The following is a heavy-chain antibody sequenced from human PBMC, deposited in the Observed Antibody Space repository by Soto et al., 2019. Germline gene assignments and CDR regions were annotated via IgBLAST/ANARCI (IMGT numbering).Heavy chain of an antibody. CDR2: ISSSGYTI. Sequence: EVQLVESGGGLVQPGGSLRLSCAASGFTFSSYEMNWVRQAPGKGLEWVSYISSSGYTIYYADSVKGRFTISRDNAKNSVYRQMNSLRAGDTAVYYCARGQYSSGGGYFDYWGQGTLVTVSS. CDR3: ARGQYSSGGGYFDY. CDR1: GFTFSSYE. J-gene: IGHJ4*02. D-gene: IGHD6-19*01. V-gene: IGHV3-48*03.